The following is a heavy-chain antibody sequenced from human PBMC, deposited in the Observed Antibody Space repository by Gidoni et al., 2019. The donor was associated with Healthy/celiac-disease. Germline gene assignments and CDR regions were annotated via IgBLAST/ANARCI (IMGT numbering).Heavy chain of an antibody. CDR3: AHRLDRLGELSLSPYDAFDI. J-gene: IGHJ3*02. D-gene: IGHD3-16*02. CDR1: GFSLSTSGVG. CDR2: IYWDDDK. V-gene: IGHV2-5*02. Sequence: QITLKESGPTLVKPTQTLTLTCTFSGFSLSTSGVGVGWIRQPPGKALEWLALIYWDDDKRYSPSLKSRLTITKDTSKNQVVLTMTNMDPVDTATYYCAHRLDRLGELSLSPYDAFDIWGQGTMVTVSS.